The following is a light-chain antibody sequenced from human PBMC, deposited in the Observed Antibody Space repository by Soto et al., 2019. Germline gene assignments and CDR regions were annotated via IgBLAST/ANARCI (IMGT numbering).Light chain of an antibody. J-gene: IGKJ4*01. CDR1: QSVSKN. Sequence: EIVLTQSPATLSLSTGERATLSCRASQSVSKNLAWYQQKPGQAPRLLIYDASDRATAIPARFSGSGSGTDFTLTISSLEPEDFAVYYCQHRSNWPPVSFGGGTKVEI. CDR2: DAS. CDR3: QHRSNWPPVS. V-gene: IGKV3-11*01.